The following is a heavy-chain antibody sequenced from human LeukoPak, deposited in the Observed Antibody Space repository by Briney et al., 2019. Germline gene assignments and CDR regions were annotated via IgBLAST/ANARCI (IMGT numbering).Heavy chain of an antibody. V-gene: IGHV3-74*01. Sequence: GGSLRLSCAASGFTFSNYWMHWVRQAPGAGLVWLSGITPDGSGTRYVDSVKGRFTISRDNSKNTVNLQMNSLRAEDTAVYYCATTVVTPVYFQHWGQGTLVTVSS. CDR2: ITPDGSGT. CDR3: ATTVVTPVYFQH. CDR1: GFTFSNYW. J-gene: IGHJ1*01. D-gene: IGHD4-23*01.